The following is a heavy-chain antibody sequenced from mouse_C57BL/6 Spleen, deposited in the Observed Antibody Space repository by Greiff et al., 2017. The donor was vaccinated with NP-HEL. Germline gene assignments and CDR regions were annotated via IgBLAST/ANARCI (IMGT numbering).Heavy chain of an antibody. J-gene: IGHJ3*01. CDR2: IDPENGDT. V-gene: IGHV14-4*01. D-gene: IGHD1-1*01. CDR3: TTGYYGSGAY. CDR1: GFNIKDDY. Sequence: VQLQQSGAELVRPGASVKLSCTASGFNIKDDYMHWVKQRPEQGLEWIGWIDPENGDTEYASKFQGKATITADTSSNTAYLQLSSLTSEDTAVYYCTTGYYGSGAYWGQGTLVTVSA.